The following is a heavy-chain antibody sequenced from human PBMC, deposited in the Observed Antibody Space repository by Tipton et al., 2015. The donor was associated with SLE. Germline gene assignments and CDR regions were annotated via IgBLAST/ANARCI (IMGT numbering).Heavy chain of an antibody. CDR1: GGSISSGGYS. CDR3: ARGLRIIKHLDYMDV. CDR2: IYHSGST. J-gene: IGHJ6*03. D-gene: IGHD3-16*01. Sequence: TLSLTCAVSGGSISSGGYSWSWIRQPPGKGLEWIGYIYHSGSTYYNPSLKSRVTISVDTSKNQLSLKLSSVTAADTAVYYCARGLRIIKHLDYMDVWGKGTTVTVSS. V-gene: IGHV4-30-2*01.